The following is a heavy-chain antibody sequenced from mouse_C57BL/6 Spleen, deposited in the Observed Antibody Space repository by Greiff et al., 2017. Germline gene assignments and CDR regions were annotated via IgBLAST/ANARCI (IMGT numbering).Heavy chain of an antibody. CDR3: AYGNLYYVDY. J-gene: IGHJ2*01. Sequence: QVQLQQSGPELVKPGASVKISCTASGYAFSRSWMNWVKQRPGQGLEWIGRISPGDGDTNYNGKFKGKATLTADKSSSTAYMQLSSLTSEDSAVYFCAYGNLYYVDYWGQGTTLTVAA. V-gene: IGHV1-82*01. CDR1: GYAFSRSW. CDR2: ISPGDGDT. D-gene: IGHD2-1*01.